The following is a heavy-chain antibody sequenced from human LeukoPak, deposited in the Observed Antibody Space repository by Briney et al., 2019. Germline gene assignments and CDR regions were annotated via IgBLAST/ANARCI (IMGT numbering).Heavy chain of an antibody. CDR2: INPNSGGT. V-gene: IGHV1-2*02. Sequence: ASVNVSCKASGYTFTGYYMHWVRQAPGQGLEWMGWINPNSGGTNYAQKFQGRVTMTRDTSISTAYMELSRLRSDDTAVYYCARAQQWLGGWFDPWGQGTLVTVSS. D-gene: IGHD6-19*01. CDR1: GYTFTGYY. J-gene: IGHJ5*02. CDR3: ARAQQWLGGWFDP.